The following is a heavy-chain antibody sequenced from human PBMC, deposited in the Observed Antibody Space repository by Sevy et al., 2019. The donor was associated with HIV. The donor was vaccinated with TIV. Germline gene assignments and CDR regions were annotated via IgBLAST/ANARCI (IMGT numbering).Heavy chain of an antibody. V-gene: IGHV3-33*01. CDR3: ARDVRGEGIRPGDLDY. J-gene: IGHJ4*02. Sequence: GGSLRLSCAASGFTFSSYGMQWVRQAPGKGLEWVAVIWNDGSNKYYADSVKGRFTTSRDNSTNTLYLQMNSLRAEDTAVYYCARDVRGEGIRPGDLDYWGQGPLVTVSS. D-gene: IGHD3-10*02. CDR2: IWNDGSNK. CDR1: GFTFSSYG.